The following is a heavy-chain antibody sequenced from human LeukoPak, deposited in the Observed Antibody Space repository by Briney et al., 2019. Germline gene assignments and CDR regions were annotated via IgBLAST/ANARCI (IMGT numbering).Heavy chain of an antibody. Sequence: SQTLSLTCAISGDSVSRNSAAWNWVRQSPSRGLGWLGRTYYRSKWYSDYADSVRSRITITPDTSKNQFSLHLNSVTPEDTAVYFCARDYAFEIWGQGTMVTVSS. J-gene: IGHJ3*02. CDR3: ARDYAFEI. CDR2: TYYRSKWYS. V-gene: IGHV6-1*01. CDR1: GDSVSRNSAA.